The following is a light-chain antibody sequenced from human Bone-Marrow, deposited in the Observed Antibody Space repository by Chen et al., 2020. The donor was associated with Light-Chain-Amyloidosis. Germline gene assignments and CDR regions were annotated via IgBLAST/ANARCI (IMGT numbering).Light chain of an antibody. CDR2: EVT. Sequence: QSALTQPASVSGSPGQSITISCTGTSSDVGGDNHVSWYQQHPDKAPILMIYEVTNRPSWVPDRFSGSKSDKTASLTISGIQTEDEADYFCSSYTITNTLVFGSGTRVTVL. V-gene: IGLV2-14*01. CDR3: SSYTITNTLV. CDR1: SSDVGGDNH. J-gene: IGLJ1*01.